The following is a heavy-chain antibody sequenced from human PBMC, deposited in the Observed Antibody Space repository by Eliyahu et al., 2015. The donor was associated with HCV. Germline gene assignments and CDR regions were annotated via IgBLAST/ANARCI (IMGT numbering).Heavy chain of an antibody. CDR3: AREFGYSIAAAMHTRYYYMDV. CDR2: IPIFGTA. D-gene: IGHD6-13*01. V-gene: IGHV1-69*01. J-gene: IGHJ6*03. Sequence: IPIFGTANYAQKFQGRVTITADESTSTAYMELSSLRSEDTAVYYCAREFGYSIAAAMHTRYYYMDVWGKGTTVTVSS.